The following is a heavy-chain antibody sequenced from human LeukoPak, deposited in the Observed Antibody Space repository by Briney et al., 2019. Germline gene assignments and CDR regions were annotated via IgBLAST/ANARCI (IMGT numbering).Heavy chain of an antibody. J-gene: IGHJ4*02. D-gene: IGHD1-26*01. V-gene: IGHV4-59*08. CDR2: VYYSRST. CDR3: ARLGGGYYHVYYFDQ. Sequence: SETLSLTCTVSGGSISSYYWSWVRQPPGKGLEWIGYVYYSRSTDYNPSLKSRVTISVDTSKNQFSLRLTSVTAADTAVYYCARLGGGYYHVYYFDQWGQGTLVTVSS. CDR1: GGSISSYY.